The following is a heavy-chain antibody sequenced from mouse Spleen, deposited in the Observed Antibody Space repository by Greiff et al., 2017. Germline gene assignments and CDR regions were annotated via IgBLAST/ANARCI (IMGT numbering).Heavy chain of an antibody. CDR1: GYAFTNYL. J-gene: IGHJ3*01. V-gene: IGHV1-54*01. CDR3: ARVFAY. Sequence: VQLQQSGAELVRPGTSVKVSCKASGYAFTNYLIEWVKQRPGQGLEWIGVINPGSGGTNYNEKFKGKATLTADKSSSTAYMQLSSLTSDDSAVYFCARVFAYWGQGTLVTVSA. CDR2: INPGSGGT.